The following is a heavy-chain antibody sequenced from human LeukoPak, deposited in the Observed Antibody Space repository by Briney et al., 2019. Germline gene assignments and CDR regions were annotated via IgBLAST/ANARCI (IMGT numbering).Heavy chain of an antibody. V-gene: IGHV1-3*01. J-gene: IGHJ5*02. CDR1: GYTFTSYA. CDR2: INAGNGNT. CDR3: ARGPYSSGRYNWFDP. D-gene: IGHD6-19*01. Sequence: ASVKVSCKASGYTFTSYAMHWVRQAPGQRLEWMGWINAGNGNTKYSQKFQGRVTITADETTSTAYMELSSLRSEDTAVYYCARGPYSSGRYNWFDPWGQGTLVTVSS.